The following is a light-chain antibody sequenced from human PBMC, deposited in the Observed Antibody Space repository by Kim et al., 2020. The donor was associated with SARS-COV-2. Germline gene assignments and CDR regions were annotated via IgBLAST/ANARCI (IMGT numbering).Light chain of an antibody. CDR3: HRRNNWPNT. CDR2: DTT. Sequence: SLGAGESAARTGSASQSVGSALAQQQQRPAQTPRLLIDDTTKSAIGIPVRFSGCGFETDFTLSISSLRPEDFALYYCHRRNNWPNTFGQGTKLEIK. J-gene: IGKJ2*01. V-gene: IGKV3-11*01. CDR1: QSVGSA.